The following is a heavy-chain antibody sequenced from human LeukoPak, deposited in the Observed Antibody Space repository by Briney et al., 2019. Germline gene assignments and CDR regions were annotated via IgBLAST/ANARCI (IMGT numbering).Heavy chain of an antibody. CDR2: INAGNGNT. V-gene: IGHV1-3*01. Sequence: GASVKVSCKASGYTFTSYAMHWVRQAPGQRLEWMGWINAGNGNTKYSQKFQGRVTITRDASASTAYMELSSLRSEDTAVYYCAREPYGDDAFDIWGQGTMVTVSS. J-gene: IGHJ3*02. D-gene: IGHD4-17*01. CDR3: AREPYGDDAFDI. CDR1: GYTFTSYA.